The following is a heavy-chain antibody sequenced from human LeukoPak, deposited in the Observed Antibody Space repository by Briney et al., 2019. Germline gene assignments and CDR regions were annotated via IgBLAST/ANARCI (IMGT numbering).Heavy chain of an antibody. V-gene: IGHV3-23*01. CDR1: GFTFSSYA. J-gene: IGHJ5*02. CDR2: ISGSGGST. Sequence: GGSLRLSCAASGFTFSSYAMSWVRQAPGKGLEWVSAISGSGGSTYYADSVKGRFTISRDNSKNTLYLQMNSLRAEDTAVYYCAKDRTGYSSGWYPNWFDPWGQGTLVTVSP. CDR3: AKDRTGYSSGWYPNWFDP. D-gene: IGHD6-19*01.